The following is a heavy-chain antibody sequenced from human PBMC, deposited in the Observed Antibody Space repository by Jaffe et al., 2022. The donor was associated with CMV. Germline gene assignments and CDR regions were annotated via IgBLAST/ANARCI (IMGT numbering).Heavy chain of an antibody. CDR3: ASPGAYGDYVDAFDI. V-gene: IGHV4-39*01. D-gene: IGHD4-17*01. Sequence: QLQLQESGPGLVKPSETLSLTCTVSGGSISSSSYYWGWIRQPPGKGLEWIGSIYYSGSTYYNPSLKSRVTISVDTSKNQFSLKLSSVTAADTAVYYCASPGAYGDYVDAFDIWGQGTMVTVSS. J-gene: IGHJ3*02. CDR2: IYYSGST. CDR1: GGSISSSSYY.